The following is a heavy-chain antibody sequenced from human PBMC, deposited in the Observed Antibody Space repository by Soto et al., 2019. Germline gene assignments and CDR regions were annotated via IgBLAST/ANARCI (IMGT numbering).Heavy chain of an antibody. J-gene: IGHJ4*02. CDR2: LSAYNGDT. D-gene: IGHD6-19*01. V-gene: IGHV1-18*01. CDR3: ARTFQRLLPQTGAGMNY. CDR1: GYTFTTYD. Sequence: QVQLVQSGAEMKAPGASVKVSCKTSGYTFTTYDISWVRQSPGQGLEWMGWLSAYNGDTNYAQNLQGRVTMTTDTSTSTAYMELKSLSSDDTAVYYCARTFQRLLPQTGAGMNYGGQGTLVTVSS.